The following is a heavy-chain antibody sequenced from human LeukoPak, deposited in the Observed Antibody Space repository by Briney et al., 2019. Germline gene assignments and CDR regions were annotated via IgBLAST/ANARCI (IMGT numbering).Heavy chain of an antibody. CDR3: AKAIVGVSGLGY. V-gene: IGHV3-7*05. J-gene: IGHJ4*02. D-gene: IGHD1-26*01. CDR1: GFTFSRFW. Sequence: PGGSLRLSCAASGFTFSRFWMSWVRQAPGKGLEWVANIKQDGSEKYDVDSVKGRFTISRDNAKTSLYLQMNSLRAEDTALYYCAKAIVGVSGLGYWGQGTLVTVSS. CDR2: IKQDGSEK.